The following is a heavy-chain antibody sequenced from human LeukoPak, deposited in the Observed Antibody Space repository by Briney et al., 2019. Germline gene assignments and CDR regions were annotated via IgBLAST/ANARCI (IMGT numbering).Heavy chain of an antibody. CDR1: GFTFSIYA. D-gene: IGHD3-22*01. Sequence: PGGSLRLSCSASGFTFSIYAMHWVRQAPGKGLEWVSYISSSGSTIYYADSVKGRFTISRDNAKNSLYLQMNSLRAEDTAVYYCATDDYYDSSGYYYPLDYWGQGTLVTVSS. V-gene: IGHV3-48*03. J-gene: IGHJ4*02. CDR2: ISSSGSTI. CDR3: ATDDYYDSSGYYYPLDY.